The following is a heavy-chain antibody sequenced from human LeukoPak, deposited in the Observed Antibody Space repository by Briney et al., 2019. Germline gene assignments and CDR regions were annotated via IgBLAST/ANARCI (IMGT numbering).Heavy chain of an antibody. D-gene: IGHD4-11*01. CDR2: ITSSSSTV. J-gene: IGHJ6*02. CDR1: GFTFSSYS. CDR3: ARDWGDHSNPYYYYGMDV. V-gene: IGHV3-48*02. Sequence: GGSLSLSCAASGFTFSSYSMNWVRQAPGKGLEWVSYITSSSSTVYYADSVKGRVTISRDNAKNSLYLLLNSLRDEDTAVYYCARDWGDHSNPYYYYGMDVWGQGTTVIVSS.